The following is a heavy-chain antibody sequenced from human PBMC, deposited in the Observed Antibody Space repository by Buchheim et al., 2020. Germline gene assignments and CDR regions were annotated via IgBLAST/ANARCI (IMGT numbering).Heavy chain of an antibody. D-gene: IGHD4-11*01. CDR3: AKGSRGYTNYYFDY. J-gene: IGHJ4*02. CDR2: ISGSGATT. CDR1: GFSFSGYA. V-gene: IGHV3-23*04. Sequence: EVQLVDSGGGLVQPGESLRLSCAASGFSFSGYAMSWVRQAPGKGLEWVSSISGSGATTFNADSVKGRFTIARDNSKTILYLQMNSLRAEDTAVYFCAKGSRGYTNYYFDYWGREP.